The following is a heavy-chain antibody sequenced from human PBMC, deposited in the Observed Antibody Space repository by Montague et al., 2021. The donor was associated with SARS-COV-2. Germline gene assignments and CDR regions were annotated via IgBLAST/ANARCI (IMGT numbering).Heavy chain of an antibody. V-gene: IGHV4-4*02. CDR3: ASVGVVRSPWTFDP. J-gene: IGHJ5*02. Sequence: SETLSLTCEVSGASISSNNWWIWVRQSPGKGLEWIGETYHSGSTNYNPSLRGRVTISVDKSKNQFSLKVNSVSAADTAVYYCASVGVVRSPWTFDPWGQGTLVTVSS. CDR1: GASISSNNW. D-gene: IGHD3-10*01. CDR2: TYHSGST.